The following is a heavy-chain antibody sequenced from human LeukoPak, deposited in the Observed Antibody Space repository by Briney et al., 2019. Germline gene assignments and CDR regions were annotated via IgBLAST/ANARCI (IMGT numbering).Heavy chain of an antibody. CDR1: GGSISSSSYY. D-gene: IGHD3-10*01. Sequence: SETLSLTCAVSGGSISSSSYYWGWIRQPPGKGLEWIGSIYYSGSTYYNPSLKSRVTISVDKSKNQFSLKLSSVTAADTAVYYCAGGSQGDVDYWGQGTLVTVSS. J-gene: IGHJ4*02. V-gene: IGHV4-39*07. CDR3: AGGSQGDVDY. CDR2: IYYSGST.